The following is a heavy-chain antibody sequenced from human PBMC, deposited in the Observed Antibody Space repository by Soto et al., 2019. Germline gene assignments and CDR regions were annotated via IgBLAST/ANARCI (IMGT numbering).Heavy chain of an antibody. V-gene: IGHV4-30-4*01. CDR3: ARIPLLKGGYFDP. CDR2: IYFTGSA. Sequence: QVQLQESGPRLVKPAQTLSLTCTVSGGSIDSGDYYWSWIRQPPGKGLEWIGYIYFTGSAYYSPSLKSRLTISVDTSKTQFSLQLTSVTAADTAVYYCARIPLLKGGYFDPWGQGTLVSVSS. D-gene: IGHD6-19*01. J-gene: IGHJ5*02. CDR1: GGSIDSGDYY.